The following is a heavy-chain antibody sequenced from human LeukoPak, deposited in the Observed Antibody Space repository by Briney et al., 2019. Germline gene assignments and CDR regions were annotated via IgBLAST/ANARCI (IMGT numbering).Heavy chain of an antibody. J-gene: IGHJ4*02. V-gene: IGHV3-30*04. Sequence: GRSLRLSCAASGFTFSSYAMHWVRQAPGKGLEWVAVISYDGSNKYYADSVKGRFTISRDNSKNTPYLQMNSLRAEDTAVYYCARGPPSSSWSDTRFDYWGQGTLVTVSS. CDR2: ISYDGSNK. D-gene: IGHD6-13*01. CDR3: ARGPPSSSWSDTRFDY. CDR1: GFTFSSYA.